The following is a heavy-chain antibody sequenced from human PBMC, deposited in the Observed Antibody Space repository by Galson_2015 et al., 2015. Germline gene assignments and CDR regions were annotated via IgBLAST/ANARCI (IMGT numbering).Heavy chain of an antibody. Sequence: PALVKPTQALTLPCTFSGFSLSTNGVGVGWIRQPQGKALEWLALIYWDADKRYSPSLRSRLTITKDTSENQVVLTMTNMDPVDTSTYYCAHRSLGFSNTCDADALDIWVQWTMVTVSS. D-gene: IGHD3-3*01. V-gene: IGHV2-5*02. J-gene: IGHJ3*02. CDR1: GFSLSTNGVG. CDR2: IYWDADK. CDR3: AHRSLGFSNTCDADALDI.